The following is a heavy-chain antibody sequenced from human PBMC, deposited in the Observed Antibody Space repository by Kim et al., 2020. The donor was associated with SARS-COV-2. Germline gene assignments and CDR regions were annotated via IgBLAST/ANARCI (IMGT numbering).Heavy chain of an antibody. CDR3: ARGRGTYSPFAS. CDR1: GGIFNSYP. J-gene: IGHJ4*02. V-gene: IGHV1-69*13. CDR2: IIPVFGTT. Sequence: SVKVSCKASGGIFNSYPINWVRHAPGQGLEWMGGIIPVFGTTTSAQRFEDSVTITADESTSTAYMELSSLTSEDTALYYCARGRGTYSPFASCGQGTLVTVSS. D-gene: IGHD1-26*01.